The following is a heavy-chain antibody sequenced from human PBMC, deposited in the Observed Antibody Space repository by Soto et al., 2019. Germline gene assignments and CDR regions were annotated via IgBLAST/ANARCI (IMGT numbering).Heavy chain of an antibody. J-gene: IGHJ6*03. V-gene: IGHV1-18*01. CDR1: GYSFTNYG. CDR3: ARDRGVAPPVSGNTHYYYSIDV. D-gene: IGHD6-19*01. CDR2: ISAFIGNT. Sequence: QDQLVQSGAEVKKPGASVTVSCKASGYSFTNYGITWVRQAPGQGLEWLGWISAFIGNTHYAQKVQGRVTMTTDASTGTAYMELRSLRSDDTAVYYCARDRGVAPPVSGNTHYYYSIDVWGKGTTVTVSS.